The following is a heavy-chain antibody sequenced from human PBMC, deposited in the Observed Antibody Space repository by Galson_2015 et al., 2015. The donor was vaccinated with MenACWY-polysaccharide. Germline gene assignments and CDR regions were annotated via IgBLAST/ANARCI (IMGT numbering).Heavy chain of an antibody. J-gene: IGHJ4*02. Sequence: PVKVSCKASGYTFTNYDINWVRLAPGQGLEWMAWMNPKSGYSGYAQKFHGRVTLTKDASISTAYLELSSLRSEDTAMYYCARTNGDFDFWGQGTLITVSS. CDR2: MNPKSGYS. CDR3: ARTNGDFDF. V-gene: IGHV1-8*01. CDR1: GYTFTNYD. D-gene: IGHD4-17*01.